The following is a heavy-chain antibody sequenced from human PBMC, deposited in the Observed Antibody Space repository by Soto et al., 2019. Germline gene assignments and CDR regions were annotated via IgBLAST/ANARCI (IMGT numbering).Heavy chain of an antibody. CDR3: SKVAYHFASNPYSYAGPCYFDY. Sequence: PSETLSLTCAVYGGSFSGYYWSWIRQPPGKGLEWIGEINHSGSTNYNPSLKSRVTISVDTSKNQFSLKLSSVTAGDTAVYYCSKVAYHFASNPYSYAGPCYFDYWGQGALVTVSS. J-gene: IGHJ4*02. V-gene: IGHV4-34*01. CDR1: GGSFSGYY. D-gene: IGHD3-22*01. CDR2: INHSGST.